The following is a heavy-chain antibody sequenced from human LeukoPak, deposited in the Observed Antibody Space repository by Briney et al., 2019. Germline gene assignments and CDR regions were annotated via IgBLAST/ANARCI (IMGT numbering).Heavy chain of an antibody. J-gene: IGHJ6*03. V-gene: IGHV3-66*02. CDR1: GFTVSNNY. Sequence: GGSLRLSRAVSGFTVSNNYMSWVRQAPGRGLEWVSVIYSGGTTYYADSVKGRFTISRDNSKNTLYLQMNSLRAEDTAVYYCAKEPPLYCSSTGCYPWYYYYMDVWGKGTTVTVSS. CDR2: IYSGGTT. CDR3: AKEPPLYCSSTGCYPWYYYYMDV. D-gene: IGHD2-2*01.